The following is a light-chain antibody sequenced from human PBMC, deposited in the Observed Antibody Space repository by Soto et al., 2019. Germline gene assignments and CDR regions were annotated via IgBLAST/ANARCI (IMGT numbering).Light chain of an antibody. CDR2: GIS. CDR1: QSVNSEY. Sequence: VSTQSPTILSVSPGESATLYCRASQSVNSEYLAWYQQPPGQPTRLLIYGISTRATGIPARFSGSGSGTEFSLTISSLQSEHFAVYYCHQYSKWPITFGQGTRLEI. J-gene: IGKJ5*01. V-gene: IGKV3-15*01. CDR3: HQYSKWPIT.